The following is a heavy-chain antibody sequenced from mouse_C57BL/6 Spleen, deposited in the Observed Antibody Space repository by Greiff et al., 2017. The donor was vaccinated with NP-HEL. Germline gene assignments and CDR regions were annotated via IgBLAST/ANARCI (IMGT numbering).Heavy chain of an antibody. J-gene: IGHJ2*01. D-gene: IGHD1-1*01. Sequence: EVQLVESEGGLVQPGSSMKLSCTASGFTFSDYYMAWVRQVPEKGLEWVANINYDGSSTYYLDSLKSRFIISKDNAKNILYLQMSSLKSEDTATYYCAREVSYGLDYWGQGTTLTVSS. V-gene: IGHV5-16*01. CDR2: INYDGSST. CDR1: GFTFSDYY. CDR3: AREVSYGLDY.